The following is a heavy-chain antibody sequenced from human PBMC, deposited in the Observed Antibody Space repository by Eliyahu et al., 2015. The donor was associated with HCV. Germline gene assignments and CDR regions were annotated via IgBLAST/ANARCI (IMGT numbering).Heavy chain of an antibody. Sequence: EGQLVESGGGLVQPGGSLRLSXAAXGXTFSNYAMSWVRQAPGKGLEWISAIDNSGGGTYYADSVRGRFTISRDNSKNMVYLQMNRLRAEDTATYYCARAVVVVAGDYWGQGTLVTVSS. D-gene: IGHD2-15*01. CDR1: GXTFSNYA. CDR2: IDNSGGGT. V-gene: IGHV3-23*04. J-gene: IGHJ4*02. CDR3: ARAVVVVAGDY.